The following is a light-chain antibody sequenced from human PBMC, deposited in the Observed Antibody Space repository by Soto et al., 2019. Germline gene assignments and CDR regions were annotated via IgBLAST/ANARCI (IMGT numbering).Light chain of an antibody. CDR2: DVT. CDR3: LSYAGRYTWV. J-gene: IGLJ2*01. Sequence: QSALTQPRSVSGSPGQSVTISCTGTSSDVGGYNYVSWYQQHPGKAPKLMIYDVTKRPSGVPDRFSGSKSGNTASLTISGLQAEDEADYYCLSYAGRYTWVFGGGTKVTGL. CDR1: SSDVGGYNY. V-gene: IGLV2-11*01.